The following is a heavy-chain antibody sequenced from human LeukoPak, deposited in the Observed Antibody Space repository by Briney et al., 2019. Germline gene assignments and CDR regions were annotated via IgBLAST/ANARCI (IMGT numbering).Heavy chain of an antibody. CDR1: GGSISSSGYY. Sequence: SETLSLTCTVSGGSISSSGYYWGWIRQPPGKGLEWIGSIYYSGSTYYNPSLKSRVTISVDTSKKQFSLKLSSVTSADTAVYYCARISFTCYAPISGYFDYWGQGTLVTVSS. J-gene: IGHJ4*02. CDR3: ARISFTCYAPISGYFDY. CDR2: IYYSGST. D-gene: IGHD2/OR15-2a*01. V-gene: IGHV4-39*07.